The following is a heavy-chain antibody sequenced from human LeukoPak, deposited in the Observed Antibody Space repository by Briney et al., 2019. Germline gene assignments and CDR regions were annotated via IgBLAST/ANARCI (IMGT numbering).Heavy chain of an antibody. D-gene: IGHD6-19*01. Sequence: GGSLRLSCAASGFTFSSYGMHWVRQAPGKGLEWVAVIWYDGSNKYYADSVKGRFTISRDNSKNTLYLQMNSLRAEDTAVYYCARDGYSSGWYDYWGQGTLVTVSS. CDR1: GFTFSSYG. V-gene: IGHV3-33*01. CDR3: ARDGYSSGWYDY. CDR2: IWYDGSNK. J-gene: IGHJ4*02.